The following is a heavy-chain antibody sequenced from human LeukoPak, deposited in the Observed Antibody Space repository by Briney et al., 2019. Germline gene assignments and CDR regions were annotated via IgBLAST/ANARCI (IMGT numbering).Heavy chain of an antibody. V-gene: IGHV1-69*04. D-gene: IGHD6-13*01. CDR2: TIPILGIA. J-gene: IGHJ5*02. Sequence: SVKVSCKASGGTFSSYAISWVRQAPGQGLEWMGRTIPILGIANYAQRFQGRVTITADKSTSTAYMELSSLRSEDTAVYYCASGSRNWFDPWGQGTLVTVSS. CDR3: ASGSRNWFDP. CDR1: GGTFSSYA.